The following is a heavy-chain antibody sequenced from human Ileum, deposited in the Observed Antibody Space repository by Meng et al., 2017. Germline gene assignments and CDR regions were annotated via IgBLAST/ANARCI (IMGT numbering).Heavy chain of an antibody. CDR2: IYTSWST. V-gene: IGHV4-4*07. J-gene: IGHJ3*02. CDR1: GGSISSYY. Sequence: SETLSLTCTVSGGSISSYYWSWIRQPAGKGLEWIGRIYTSWSTNYNPSLKSRVTMSVDTSKNQFSLKLSSVTAADTAVYYCARDLGYCSSTSCYWRAFAIWGQGTMVTVSS. CDR3: ARDLGYCSSTSCYWRAFAI. D-gene: IGHD2-2*01.